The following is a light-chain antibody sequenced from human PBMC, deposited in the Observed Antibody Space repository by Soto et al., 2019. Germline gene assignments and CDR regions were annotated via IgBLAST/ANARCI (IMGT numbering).Light chain of an antibody. Sequence: EIVLTQSPGTLSLSPGERPTLSCSASQSVSTSYLAWYHQKPGQAPRLLIYGASSRATGITERFSGSGSGTDFTLTISRLEREDFALYYCQQYGSSARTFGKGTKV. CDR2: GAS. J-gene: IGKJ1*01. CDR1: QSVSTSY. V-gene: IGKV3-20*01. CDR3: QQYGSSART.